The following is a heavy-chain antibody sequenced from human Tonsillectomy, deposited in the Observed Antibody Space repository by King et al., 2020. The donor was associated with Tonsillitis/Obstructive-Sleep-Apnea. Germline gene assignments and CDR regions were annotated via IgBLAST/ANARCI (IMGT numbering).Heavy chain of an antibody. Sequence: VQLVESGGGLIQPGGSLRLSCAASGFTVSSNYMIWVRQAPGKGLEWVSVIYSNGRTYYADSVKGRLTISRDNSKNTLYFQMNSRRAEDTAVYYCARWYDFWGMDVWGKGTTVTVSS. D-gene: IGHD3-3*01. J-gene: IGHJ6*03. V-gene: IGHV3-53*01. CDR2: IYSNGRT. CDR1: GFTVSSNY. CDR3: ARWYDFWGMDV.